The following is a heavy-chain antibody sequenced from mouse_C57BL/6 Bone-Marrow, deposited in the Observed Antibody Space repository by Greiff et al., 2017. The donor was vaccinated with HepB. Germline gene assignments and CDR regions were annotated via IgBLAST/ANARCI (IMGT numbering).Heavy chain of an antibody. CDR2: IHPNSGST. CDR3: ARVTGTYYLDY. V-gene: IGHV1-64*01. J-gene: IGHJ2*01. CDR1: GYTFTSYW. Sequence: VQLQQPGAELVKPGASVKLSCKASGYTFTSYWMHWVKQRPGQGLEWIGMIHPNSGSTNYNEKFKSKATLTVDNSSSTAYMQLSSLTSEDSAVYYCARVTGTYYLDYWGQGTTLTVSS. D-gene: IGHD4-1*01.